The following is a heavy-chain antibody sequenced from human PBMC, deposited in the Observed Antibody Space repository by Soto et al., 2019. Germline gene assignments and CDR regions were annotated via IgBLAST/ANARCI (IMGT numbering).Heavy chain of an antibody. CDR3: AKLLGGWFDP. J-gene: IGHJ5*02. CDR1: GFTFNNAW. V-gene: IGHV3-23*04. Sequence: EVQLVESGGGLAKPGGSLRLSCAASGFTFNNAWMSWVRQAPGKGLEWVSAISGSGGSTYYADSVKGRFTISRDNSKNTLYLQMNSLRAEDTAVYYCAKLLGGWFDPWGQGTLVTVSS. D-gene: IGHD2-15*01. CDR2: ISGSGGST.